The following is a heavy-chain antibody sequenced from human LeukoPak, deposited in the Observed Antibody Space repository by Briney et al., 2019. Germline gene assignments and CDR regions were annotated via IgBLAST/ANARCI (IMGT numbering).Heavy chain of an antibody. CDR2: IYYSGST. D-gene: IGHD3-10*01. Sequence: PSETLSLTCTVSGGSISSSSYYWGWIRQPPGKGLEWIGSIYYSGSTYYNPSLKSRVTISVDTSKNQFSLKLSSVAAADTAVYYCARDGNRGVWFDPWGLGTLVTVSS. CDR1: GGSISSSSYY. V-gene: IGHV4-39*07. J-gene: IGHJ5*02. CDR3: ARDGNRGVWFDP.